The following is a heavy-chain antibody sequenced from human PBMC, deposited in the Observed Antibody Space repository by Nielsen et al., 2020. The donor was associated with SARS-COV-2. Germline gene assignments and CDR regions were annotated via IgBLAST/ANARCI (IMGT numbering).Heavy chain of an antibody. CDR2: IGTAGDT. D-gene: IGHD6-19*01. Sequence: GGSLRLSCAASGFTFSSYDMHWVRQATGKGLEWVSAIGTAGDTYYPGSVKGRFTISRDNSKNTLYLQMNSLRAEDTAVYYCAKEVGSGWDPFDYWGQGTLVTVSS. CDR3: AKEVGSGWDPFDY. V-gene: IGHV3-13*04. J-gene: IGHJ4*02. CDR1: GFTFSSYD.